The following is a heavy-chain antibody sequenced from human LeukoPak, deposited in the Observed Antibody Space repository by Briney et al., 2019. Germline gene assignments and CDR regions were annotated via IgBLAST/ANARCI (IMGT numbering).Heavy chain of an antibody. CDR2: IYYSGST. CDR1: GGSISSGGYY. V-gene: IGHV4-31*03. D-gene: IGHD6-19*01. J-gene: IGHJ4*02. Sequence: SETLSLTCTVSGGSISSGGYYWCWIRQHPGKGLEWIGYIYYSGSTYYNPSLKSRVTISVDTSKNQFSLKLSSVTAADTAVYYCAREPTAVAGFDYWGQGTLVTVSS. CDR3: AREPTAVAGFDY.